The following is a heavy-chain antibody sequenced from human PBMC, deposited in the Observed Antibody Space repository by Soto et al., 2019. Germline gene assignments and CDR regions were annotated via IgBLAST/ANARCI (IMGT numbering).Heavy chain of an antibody. V-gene: IGHV2-5*02. Sequence: QITLKESGPTLVKPTLTLTLTCSFSGFSLSTRGVGVGWIRQPPGKPLEWLALIFWDDDKWYSPSLRSRLTITEDTSKNQVVLTMTNIDPGDTATYYCAHRSRGDASYFDQWGQGTLVTVSS. CDR1: GFSLSTRGVG. CDR2: IFWDDDK. CDR3: AHRSRGDASYFDQ. D-gene: IGHD5-12*01. J-gene: IGHJ4*02.